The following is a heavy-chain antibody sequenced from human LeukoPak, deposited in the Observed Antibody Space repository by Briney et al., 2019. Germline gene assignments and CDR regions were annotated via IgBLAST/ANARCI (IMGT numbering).Heavy chain of an antibody. D-gene: IGHD6-6*01. CDR3: SNGMYSSSY. Sequence: PGGSLRLSCAASGFTFDDYAMHWVRQAPGKGLEWVSGISWNSGSIGYADSVKGRFTISRDNAKSSLYLQMDNLRAEDTAVYYCSNGMYSSSYWGRGTLVTVSS. V-gene: IGHV3-9*01. CDR2: ISWNSGSI. J-gene: IGHJ4*02. CDR1: GFTFDDYA.